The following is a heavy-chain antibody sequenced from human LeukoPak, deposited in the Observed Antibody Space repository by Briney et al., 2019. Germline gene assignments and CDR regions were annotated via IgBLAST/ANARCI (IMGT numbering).Heavy chain of an antibody. Sequence: GGSLRLSCAASGFSFSSYEMNWVRQAPGKGLEWISYISASGTLTHYADSVEGRFTISRDNSKKTLYLQMNSLRAEDTAVYYCAKSQRGYYPRRTYYYYMDVWGKGTTVTVSS. V-gene: IGHV3-48*03. D-gene: IGHD1-26*01. CDR3: AKSQRGYYPRRTYYYYMDV. CDR2: ISASGTLT. J-gene: IGHJ6*03. CDR1: GFSFSSYE.